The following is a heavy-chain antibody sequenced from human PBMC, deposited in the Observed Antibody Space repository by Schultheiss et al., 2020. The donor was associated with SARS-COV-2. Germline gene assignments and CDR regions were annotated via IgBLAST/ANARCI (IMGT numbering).Heavy chain of an antibody. Sequence: GSLRLSCAVYGGSFSGYYWSWIRQPPGKGLEWIGEINHSGSTNYNPSLKSRVNISVTTSKNQFSLKLSSVTAADTALYYCARGGFGVTTNWFDPWGQGTLVTVSS. V-gene: IGHV4-34*01. CDR1: GGSFSGYY. CDR3: ARGGFGVTTNWFDP. CDR2: INHSGST. D-gene: IGHD3-3*01. J-gene: IGHJ5*02.